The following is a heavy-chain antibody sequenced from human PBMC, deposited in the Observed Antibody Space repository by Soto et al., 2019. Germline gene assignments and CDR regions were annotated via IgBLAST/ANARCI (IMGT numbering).Heavy chain of an antibody. D-gene: IGHD1-7*01. CDR3: ARTRGTADY. V-gene: IGHV4-34*01. Sequence: QVQLQQWGAGLLKPSETLSLTCAVYGGSFSGYYWSWIRQPPGKGLEWIGEINHSGSTNYNPSLKTRDTXXVDTSKNQFSLKLRSVPAADPAVYYCARTRGTADYWGQGTLVTVSS. J-gene: IGHJ4*02. CDR2: INHSGST. CDR1: GGSFSGYY.